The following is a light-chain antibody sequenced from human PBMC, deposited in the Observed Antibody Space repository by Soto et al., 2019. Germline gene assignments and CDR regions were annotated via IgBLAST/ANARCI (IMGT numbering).Light chain of an antibody. CDR3: QQYESTPPT. V-gene: IGKV4-1*01. CDR2: WAS. Sequence: DIVMTQSPDSLAVSLGERATINCKSSQSVLYSSNNKNYLAWYQQRPGQPPKLLIYWASTRESGVPDRFSGSGSGTDFTLTITSLQAEDVAVYYCQQYESTPPTFGQGPKLALK. CDR1: QSVLYSSNNKNY. J-gene: IGKJ2*01.